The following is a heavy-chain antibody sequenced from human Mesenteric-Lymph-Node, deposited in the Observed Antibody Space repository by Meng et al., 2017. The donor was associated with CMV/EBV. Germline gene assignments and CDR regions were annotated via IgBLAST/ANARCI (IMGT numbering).Heavy chain of an antibody. CDR3: SKDRTTYFDFWSGYGSGVDV. J-gene: IGHJ6*02. CDR1: GFTVTNYG. V-gene: IGHV3-30*02. D-gene: IGHD3-3*01. Sequence: GESLKISCAASGFTVTNYGMHWVRQAPGKGLEWVAFIRYDGSNKYYGDSVKGRFTISRDNSKNTLYLQMNSLRDEDTAVYYCSKDRTTYFDFWSGYGSGVDVWGQGTTVTVSS. CDR2: IRYDGSNK.